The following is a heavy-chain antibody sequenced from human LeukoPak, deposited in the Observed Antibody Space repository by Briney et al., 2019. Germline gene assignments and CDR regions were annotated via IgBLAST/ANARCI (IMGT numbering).Heavy chain of an antibody. D-gene: IGHD2-15*01. CDR2: INPNSGGT. J-gene: IGHJ5*02. Sequence: GASVKVSCKASGYTFTGYYIHWVRQAPGQGLEWMGWINPNSGGTNYAQKFKGRVTMTRDTSISTAYMELSRLRSDDTAVYYCATSGYCSGGSCPELDPWGQGTLVTVSS. CDR1: GYTFTGYY. V-gene: IGHV1-2*02. CDR3: ATSGYCSGGSCPELDP.